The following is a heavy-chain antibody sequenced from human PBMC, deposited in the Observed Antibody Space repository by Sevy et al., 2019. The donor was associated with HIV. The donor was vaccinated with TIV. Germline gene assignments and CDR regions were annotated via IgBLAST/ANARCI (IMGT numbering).Heavy chain of an antibody. Sequence: SETLSLTCTVSGGSISAYYWSWLRQPPGKGLEYIGDIYYTGSTYYNPSLKSRVTISVDTSKNQFSLNLRSVTAVDTAVYYCARAPPVRSGDDSLYWLDPWGQGILVTVSS. CDR3: ARAPPVRSGDDSLYWLDP. J-gene: IGHJ5*02. CDR1: GGSISAYY. CDR2: IYYTGST. V-gene: IGHV4-59*12. D-gene: IGHD5-12*01.